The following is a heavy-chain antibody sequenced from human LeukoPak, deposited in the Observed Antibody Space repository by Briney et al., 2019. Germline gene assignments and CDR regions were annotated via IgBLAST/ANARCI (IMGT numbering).Heavy chain of an antibody. CDR1: GYTFTSYY. V-gene: IGHV1-46*01. CDR3: ARDVEAVAGSYYFDY. D-gene: IGHD6-19*01. Sequence: ASVMVSCKASGYTFTSYYMHWVRQAPGQGLEWMGIINPSGGSTSYAQKFQGRVTMTRDTSTSTVYMELSSLRSEDTAVYYCARDVEAVAGSYYFDYWGQGTLVTVSS. J-gene: IGHJ4*02. CDR2: INPSGGST.